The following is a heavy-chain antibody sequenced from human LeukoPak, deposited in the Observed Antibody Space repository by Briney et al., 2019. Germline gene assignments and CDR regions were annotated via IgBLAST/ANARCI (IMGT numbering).Heavy chain of an antibody. CDR1: GDCISSGYY. V-gene: IGHV4-38-2*01. J-gene: IGHJ6*04. Sequence: SEAMSLICAASGDCISSGYYWGWIRQPPGKGLEWIGGMNHNRGTNYNPSLKSRVTISMDTSKNQISLRLTSVTAADTAVYYCASYYASRVSAYNYYGMDVWGKGTTVTVSS. D-gene: IGHD3-10*01. CDR3: ASYYASRVSAYNYYGMDV. CDR2: MNHNRGT.